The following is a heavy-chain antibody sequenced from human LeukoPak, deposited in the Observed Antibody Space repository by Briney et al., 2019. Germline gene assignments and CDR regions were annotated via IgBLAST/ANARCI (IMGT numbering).Heavy chain of an antibody. CDR1: GFTFSSHA. V-gene: IGHV3-7*03. CDR2: INHNGNVN. D-gene: IGHD3-16*01. J-gene: IGHJ6*02. CDR3: ARGGGLDV. Sequence: GGSLRLSCAASGFTFSSHAMSWVRQAPGKGLEWVASINHNGNVNYYVDSVKGRFTISRDNAKNSLYLQMSNLRAEDTAVYFCARGGGLDVWGQGATVTVSS.